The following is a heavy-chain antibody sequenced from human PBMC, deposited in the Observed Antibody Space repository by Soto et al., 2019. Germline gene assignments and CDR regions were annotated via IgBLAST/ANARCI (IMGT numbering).Heavy chain of an antibody. CDR1: GGSFSGYY. Sequence: SETLSLTCAVYGGSFSGYYWSWIRQPPGKGLEWIGEINHSGSTNYNPSLKSRVTISVDTSKNQFSLKLSSVTAADTAVYYCASHAYYCSSTSCPLLALQGMDVWGQGTTVTVSS. CDR2: INHSGST. D-gene: IGHD2-2*01. CDR3: ASHAYYCSSTSCPLLALQGMDV. V-gene: IGHV4-34*01. J-gene: IGHJ6*02.